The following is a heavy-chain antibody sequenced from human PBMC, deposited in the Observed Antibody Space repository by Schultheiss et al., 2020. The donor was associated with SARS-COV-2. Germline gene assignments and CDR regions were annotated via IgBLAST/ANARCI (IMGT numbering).Heavy chain of an antibody. D-gene: IGHD3-10*01. Sequence: SETLSLTCAVSGYSLSSGYYWGWVRQPPGKGLEWIGSVFHSGSTYYNPSLKRRVTISVDTSKNQFSLKLSSETAADTAMYYCARTNTMVRGVEIDLWGRGTLVTVSS. J-gene: IGHJ2*01. V-gene: IGHV4-38-2*01. CDR2: VFHSGST. CDR3: ARTNTMVRGVEIDL. CDR1: GYSLSSGYY.